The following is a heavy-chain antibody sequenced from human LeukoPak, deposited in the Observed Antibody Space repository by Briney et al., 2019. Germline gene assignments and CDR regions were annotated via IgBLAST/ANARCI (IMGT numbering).Heavy chain of an antibody. Sequence: SKTLSLTCTVSGGSISSSSYYWGCIRQPPGKGLEWIGSIYYSGSTYYNPSLKSRVTISVDTSKNQFSLKLSSVTAADTAVYYCARENASGYVDYWGQGTLVTVSS. V-gene: IGHV4-39*07. CDR3: ARENASGYVDY. D-gene: IGHD2-15*01. CDR1: GGSISSSSYY. J-gene: IGHJ4*02. CDR2: IYYSGST.